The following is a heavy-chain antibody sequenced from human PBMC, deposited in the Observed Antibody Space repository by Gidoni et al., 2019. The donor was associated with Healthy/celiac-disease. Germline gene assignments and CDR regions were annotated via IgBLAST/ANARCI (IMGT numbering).Heavy chain of an antibody. CDR3: ARHGGSFMITFGGVIVVPPFDY. J-gene: IGHJ4*02. CDR1: GGSISSSSYY. D-gene: IGHD3-16*02. CDR2: IYYSGST. V-gene: IGHV4-39*01. Sequence: QLQLQESGPGLVKPSETLSLTCTVSGGSISSSSYYWGWIRQPPGKGLEWIGSIYYSGSTYYNPSLKSRVTISVDTSKNQFSLKLSSVTAADTAVYYCARHGGSFMITFGGVIVVPPFDYWGQGTLVTVSS.